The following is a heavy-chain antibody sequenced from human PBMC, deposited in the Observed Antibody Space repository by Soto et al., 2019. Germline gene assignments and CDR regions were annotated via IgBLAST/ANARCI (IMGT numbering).Heavy chain of an antibody. Sequence: PGGSLRLSCAASGISFSRSSMNWVRQAPAKGLEWVSSISSGSTYIYYADSVKGRFTISRDNAKNSLYLQMNSLRAEDTAVYYCARDPSYFFDSSGYPRWFDPWGQGT. J-gene: IGHJ5*02. CDR1: GISFSRSS. D-gene: IGHD3-22*01. CDR3: ARDPSYFFDSSGYPRWFDP. V-gene: IGHV3-21*06. CDR2: ISSGSTYI.